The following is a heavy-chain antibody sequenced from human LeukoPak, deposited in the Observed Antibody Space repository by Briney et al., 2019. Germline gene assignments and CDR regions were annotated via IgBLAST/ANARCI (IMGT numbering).Heavy chain of an antibody. J-gene: IGHJ4*02. CDR2: INHSGST. D-gene: IGHD2-15*01. CDR1: GGSFSSYY. V-gene: IGHV4-34*01. CDR3: ASLGTYCSGGSCYSFDY. Sequence: SETLSLTCAVYGGSFSSYYWSWIRQPPGKGLEWIGEINHSGSTNYNPSLKSRVSISVDTSKNQLSLKLSSVTAADTAVYYCASLGTYCSGGSCYSFDYWGQGTLVTVSS.